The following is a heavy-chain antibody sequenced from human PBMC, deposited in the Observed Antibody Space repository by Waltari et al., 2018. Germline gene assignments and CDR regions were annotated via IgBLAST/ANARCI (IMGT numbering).Heavy chain of an antibody. D-gene: IGHD2-2*01. CDR3: ATTSLVVPAAMPPYYYYYMDV. J-gene: IGHJ6*03. V-gene: IGHV1-69-2*01. Sequence: EVQLVQSGAEVKKPGATVKISCKASGYTFTDYYMHWVQQAPGKGLEWMGRVDPEDGETIYAEKFQGRVTITADTSTDTAYMELSSLRSEDTAVYYCATTSLVVPAAMPPYYYYYMDVWGKGTTVTVSS. CDR2: VDPEDGET. CDR1: GYTFTDYY.